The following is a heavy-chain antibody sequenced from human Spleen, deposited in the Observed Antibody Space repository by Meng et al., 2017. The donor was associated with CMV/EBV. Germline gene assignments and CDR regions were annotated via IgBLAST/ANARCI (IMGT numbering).Heavy chain of an antibody. Sequence: FTFSTYTLVWVRQAPGQGLEWVSSISSSRSYIHYRDSVKGRFTISRDNAKTSVYLQMNSLRAEDTALYFCARERLYQPLWGDALDIWGQGTMVTVSS. J-gene: IGHJ3*02. CDR3: ARERLYQPLWGDALDI. CDR2: ISSSRSYI. D-gene: IGHD2-2*01. CDR1: FTFSTYT. V-gene: IGHV3-21*01.